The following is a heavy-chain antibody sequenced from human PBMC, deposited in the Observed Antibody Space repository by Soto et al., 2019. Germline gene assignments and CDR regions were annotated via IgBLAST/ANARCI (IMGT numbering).Heavy chain of an antibody. CDR3: ARDRYYYDSSGYYYYYYYGMDV. D-gene: IGHD3-22*01. CDR2: ISAYNGNT. V-gene: IGHV1-18*04. Sequence: QVQLVQSGAEVKKPGASVKVSCKASGYTFTSYGISWVRQAPGQGLEWMGWISAYNGNTNYAEKLQGRGTMTTDTSSSTAYMELRSLRSDDTAVYYCARDRYYYDSSGYYYYYYYGMDVWGQGTTVTVSS. CDR1: GYTFTSYG. J-gene: IGHJ6*02.